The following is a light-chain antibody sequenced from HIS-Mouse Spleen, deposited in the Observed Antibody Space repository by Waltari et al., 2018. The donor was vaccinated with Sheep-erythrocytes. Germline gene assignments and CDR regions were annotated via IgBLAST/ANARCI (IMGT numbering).Light chain of an antibody. J-gene: IGKJ3*01. CDR1: QSISSY. V-gene: IGKV1-39*01. Sequence: DIQMTQSPSSRSPSEGDKSTFTCRASQSISSYLNWYQQKPGKAPKLLIYAASSLQSGVPSRFSGSGSGTDFTLTISSLQPEDFATYYCQQSYSTPQFTFGPGTKVDIK. CDR2: AAS. CDR3: QQSYSTPQFT.